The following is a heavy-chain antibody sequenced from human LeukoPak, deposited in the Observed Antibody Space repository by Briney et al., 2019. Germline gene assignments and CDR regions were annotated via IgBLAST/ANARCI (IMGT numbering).Heavy chain of an antibody. CDR2: IYYSGST. CDR3: ASHVVTTWGDYFDY. V-gene: IGHV4-59*08. CDR1: GGSTSSYY. Sequence: SETLSLTCTVSGGSTSSYYWSRIRQPPGKGLEWIGYIYYSGSTNYNPSLKSRVTISVDTSKNHFSLNLSSVTAADTAVYYCASHVVTTWGDYFDYWGQGTLVTVPS. D-gene: IGHD4-23*01. J-gene: IGHJ4*02.